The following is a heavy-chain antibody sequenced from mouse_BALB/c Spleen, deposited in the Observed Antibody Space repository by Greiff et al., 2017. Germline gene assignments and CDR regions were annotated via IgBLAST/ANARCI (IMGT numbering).Heavy chain of an antibody. CDR1: GFTFSDYY. CDR2: ISDGGSYT. Sequence: EVQLMESGGGLVKPGGSLKLSCAASGFTFSDYYMYWVRQTPEKRLEWVATISDGGSYTYYPDSVKGRFTISRDNAKNTLYLQMSSLKSEDTAMYYCARRYFDVWGAGTTVTVSS. CDR3: ARRYFDV. J-gene: IGHJ1*01. V-gene: IGHV5-4*02.